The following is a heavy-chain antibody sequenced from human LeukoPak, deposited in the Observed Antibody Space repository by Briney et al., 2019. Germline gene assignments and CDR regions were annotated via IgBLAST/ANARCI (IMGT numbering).Heavy chain of an antibody. CDR1: GYTFTGYY. J-gene: IGHJ4*02. CDR3: ARTLYIAAVPGGFDY. D-gene: IGHD6-13*01. Sequence: ASVKVSCKASGYTFTGYYMHWVRQAPGQGLEWMGWINPKDAGTNFAQRFQGRVTMTRDTSISTVYMELSRLRSDDTALYYCARTLYIAAVPGGFDYWGQGTLITVSS. V-gene: IGHV1-2*02. CDR2: INPKDAGT.